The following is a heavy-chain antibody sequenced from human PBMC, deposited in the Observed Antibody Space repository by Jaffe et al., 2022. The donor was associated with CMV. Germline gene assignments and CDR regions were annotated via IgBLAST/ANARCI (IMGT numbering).Heavy chain of an antibody. V-gene: IGHV1-46*01. J-gene: IGHJ2*01. D-gene: IGHD3-10*01. CDR2: INPSGGST. CDR1: GYTFTSYY. CDR3: ARDHAPLLWFGSELLWYGGYFDL. Sequence: QVQLVQSGAEVKKPGASVKVSCKASGYTFTSYYMHWVRQAPGQGLEWMGIINPSGGSTSYAQKFQGRVTMTRDTSTSTVYMELSSLRSEDTAVYYCARDHAPLLWFGSELLWYGGYFDLWGRGTLVTVSS.